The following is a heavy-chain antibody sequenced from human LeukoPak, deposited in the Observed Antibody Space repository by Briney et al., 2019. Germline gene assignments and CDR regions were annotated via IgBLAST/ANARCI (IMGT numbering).Heavy chain of an antibody. D-gene: IGHD3-10*01. CDR2: IYHSGST. CDR1: GYSISSGYY. Sequence: SETLSLTCTVSGYSISSGYYWGWIRQPPGKGLEWIGSIYHSGSTYYNPSLKSRVTISVDTSKNQFSLKLSSVTAADTAVYYCAVVSGSLQIDYWGQGTLVTVSS. J-gene: IGHJ4*02. V-gene: IGHV4-38-2*02. CDR3: AVVSGSLQIDY.